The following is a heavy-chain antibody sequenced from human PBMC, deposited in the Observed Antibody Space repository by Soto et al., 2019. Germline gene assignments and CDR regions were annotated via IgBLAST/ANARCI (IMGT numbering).Heavy chain of an antibody. CDR2: IGTAGDT. CDR3: ARGSYYDILTGYYGMHWFDP. J-gene: IGHJ5*02. D-gene: IGHD3-9*01. Sequence: EVQLVESGGGLVQPGGSLRLSCAASGFTFSSYDMHWVRQATGKGLEWVSAIGTAGDTYYPGSVKGRFTISRENAKNSLYLQMNSLRAGDTAVYYCARGSYYDILTGYYGMHWFDPWGQGTLVTVSS. CDR1: GFTFSSYD. V-gene: IGHV3-13*01.